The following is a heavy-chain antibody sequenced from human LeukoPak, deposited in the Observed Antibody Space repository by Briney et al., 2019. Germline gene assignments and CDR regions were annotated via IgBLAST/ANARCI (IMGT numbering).Heavy chain of an antibody. Sequence: SQTLSLTCAISGDSVSSNSATWNWIRQSPSRGLEWLGRTYYRSKLSNDYAVSVKSRITISPDTSKNQFSLQLNSVTPEDTAVYYCARRTGSSMGSYYSYYMDVWGSGTTVTVSS. D-gene: IGHD6-6*01. CDR3: ARRTGSSMGSYYSYYMDV. J-gene: IGHJ6*03. CDR2: TYYRSKLSN. V-gene: IGHV6-1*01. CDR1: GDSVSSNSAT.